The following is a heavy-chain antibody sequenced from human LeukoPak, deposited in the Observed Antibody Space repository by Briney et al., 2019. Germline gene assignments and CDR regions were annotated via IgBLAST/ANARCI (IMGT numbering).Heavy chain of an antibody. Sequence: GGSLRLSCAASGFTFSDFAMSWVRQAPGQGLECVSVISSSGGRTYSADSVKARFTISRDNYKNTLSLQMNSLTADDTAVYYCAKGHSDYGTGFDLWGQGTLVTVPS. CDR1: GFTFSDFA. D-gene: IGHD4-17*01. CDR3: AKGHSDYGTGFDL. CDR2: ISSSGGRT. V-gene: IGHV3-23*01. J-gene: IGHJ4*02.